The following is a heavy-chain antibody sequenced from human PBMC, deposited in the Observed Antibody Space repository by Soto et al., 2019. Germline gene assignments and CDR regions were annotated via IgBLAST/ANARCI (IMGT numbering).Heavy chain of an antibody. V-gene: IGHV1-46*01. CDR3: ARDGCDTPRCAGGGNWFGL. J-gene: IGHJ5*02. CDR1: GYSFTTYH. CDR2: INPRGGRT. Sequence: QVQLVQSGAEVKKPGASVKLSCKASGYSFTTYHMHWVRQAPGRGLEWMGLINPRGGRTDYAQRFQCRVTMTRDAATSTVYVELGSLGSEDTGVDYCARDGCDTPRCAGGGNWFGLWGQGTLVTVSS. D-gene: IGHD2-21*01.